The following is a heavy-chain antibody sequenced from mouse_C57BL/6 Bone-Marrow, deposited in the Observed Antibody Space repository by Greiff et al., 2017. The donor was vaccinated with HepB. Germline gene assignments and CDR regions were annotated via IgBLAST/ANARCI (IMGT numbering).Heavy chain of an antibody. D-gene: IGHD2-4*01. J-gene: IGHJ3*01. CDR2: INPNNGGT. Sequence: EVKLQESGPELVKPGASVKMSCKASGYTFTDYNMHWVKQSHGKSLEWIGYINPNNGGTSYNQKFKGKATLTVNKSSSTAYMELRSLTSEDSAVYYCARFYYDYDKGFAYWGQGTLVTVSA. CDR3: ARFYYDYDKGFAY. V-gene: IGHV1-22*01. CDR1: GYTFTDYN.